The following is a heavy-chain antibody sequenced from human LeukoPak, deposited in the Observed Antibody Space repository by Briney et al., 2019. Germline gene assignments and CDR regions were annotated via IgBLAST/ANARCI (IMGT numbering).Heavy chain of an antibody. CDR2: IRSKVYGGTT. Sequence: GGSLRLSCTASGFTFGDYAMSWVRQAPGKGLEWVGFIRSKVYGGTTEYAASVKGRFTISRDDSKSIAYLQMNSLRTEDTAVYYCTRGSRYCDSTSCPYYYMDVWGKGTTVTVSS. V-gene: IGHV3-49*04. D-gene: IGHD2-2*01. CDR1: GFTFGDYA. CDR3: TRGSRYCDSTSCPYYYMDV. J-gene: IGHJ6*03.